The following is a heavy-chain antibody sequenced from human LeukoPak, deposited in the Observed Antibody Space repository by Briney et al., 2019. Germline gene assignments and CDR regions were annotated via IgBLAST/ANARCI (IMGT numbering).Heavy chain of an antibody. CDR3: AKRGVVIRVILVGFHKEAYYFDS. V-gene: IGHV3-23*01. D-gene: IGHD3-22*01. Sequence: GGSLRLSCAASGFSISNSAMSWVRQAPGKGLEWAAGISDSGGRTNYADSVKGRFTISRDNPKNTLYLQMNSLRAEDTAVYFCAKRGVVIRVILVGFHKEAYYFDSWGQGALVTVSS. J-gene: IGHJ4*02. CDR1: GFSISNSA. CDR2: ISDSGGRT.